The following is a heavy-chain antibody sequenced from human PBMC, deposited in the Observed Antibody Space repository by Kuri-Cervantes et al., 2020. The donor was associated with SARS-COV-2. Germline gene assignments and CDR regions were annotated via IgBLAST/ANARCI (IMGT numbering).Heavy chain of an antibody. CDR2: IIPIFGTA. CDR3: ARKIGGGYCSGGSCWGMDV. D-gene: IGHD2-15*01. J-gene: IGHJ6*02. CDR1: GGTFSSYA. V-gene: IGHV1-69*06. Sequence: SVKFSSKASGGTFSSYAISWVRQAPGQGPEWMGGIIPIFGTANYAQKFQGRVTITADKSTSTAYMELSSLRSEDTAVYYCARKIGGGYCSGGSCWGMDVWGQGTTVTVSS.